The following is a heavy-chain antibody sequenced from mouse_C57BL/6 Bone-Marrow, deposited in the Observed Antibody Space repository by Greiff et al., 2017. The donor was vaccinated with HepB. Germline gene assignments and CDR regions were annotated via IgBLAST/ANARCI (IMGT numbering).Heavy chain of an antibody. CDR3: ARKNYYGSSYSAMDY. CDR2: IHPNSGST. D-gene: IGHD1-1*01. J-gene: IGHJ4*01. Sequence: QVQLQQPGAELVKPGASVKLSCKASGYTFTSYWMHWVKQRPGQGLEWIGMIHPNSGSTNYNEKFKSKATLTVDKSSSTAYMQLSSLTSEDSAFYYCARKNYYGSSYSAMDYWGQGTSVTVSS. CDR1: GYTFTSYW. V-gene: IGHV1-64*01.